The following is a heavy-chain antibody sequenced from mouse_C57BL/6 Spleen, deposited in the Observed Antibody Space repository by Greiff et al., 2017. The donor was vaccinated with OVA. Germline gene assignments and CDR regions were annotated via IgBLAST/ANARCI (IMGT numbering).Heavy chain of an antibody. D-gene: IGHD2-4*01. CDR3: ARDDYDGVYYGMDY. Sequence: EPGPGLVKPSQSLSLTCSVTGYSITSGYYWNWIRQFPGNKLEWMGYLRYDGSNNYNPSLKNRTSLTRDTSKNQLFLKLNSVTTEDTATYYCARDDYDGVYYGMDYWGQGTSVTVSS. CDR2: LRYDGSN. J-gene: IGHJ4*01. V-gene: IGHV3-6*01. CDR1: GYSITSGYY.